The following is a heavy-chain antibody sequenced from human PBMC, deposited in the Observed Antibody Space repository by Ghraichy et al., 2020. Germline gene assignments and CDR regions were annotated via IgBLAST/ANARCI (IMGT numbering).Heavy chain of an antibody. J-gene: IGHJ4*02. V-gene: IGHV3-30-3*01. Sequence: GGSLRLSCAASGFTFSSYAMHWVRQAPGKGLEWVAVDGNNKNYADSVKGRFTVTRDNSKNTRYLQMNSLRAEDTVVYYCAGERKEATIMLGDYWGRGTLVTVSS. D-gene: IGHD1-26*01. CDR1: GFTFSSYA. CDR2: DGNNK. CDR3: AGERKEATIMLGDY.